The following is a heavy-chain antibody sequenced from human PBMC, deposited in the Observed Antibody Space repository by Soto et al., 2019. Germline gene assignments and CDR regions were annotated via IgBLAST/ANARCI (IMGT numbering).Heavy chain of an antibody. V-gene: IGHV6-1*01. CDR2: TYYRSKWYN. CDR1: GDSVSSNSAA. J-gene: IGHJ6*02. CDR3: ARDQIGIRFLEWFPTNYYYGMDV. Sequence: SQTLSLTCAISGDSVSSNSAAWNWIRQSPSRGLEWLGRTYYRSKWYNDYAVSVKSRITINPDTSKNQFSLQLNSVTPEDTAVYYCARDQIGIRFLEWFPTNYYYGMDVWGQGTTVTVSS. D-gene: IGHD3-3*01.